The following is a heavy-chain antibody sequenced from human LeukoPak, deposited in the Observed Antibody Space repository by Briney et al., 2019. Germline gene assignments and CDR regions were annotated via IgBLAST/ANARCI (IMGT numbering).Heavy chain of an antibody. CDR1: GFTFDDYA. V-gene: IGHV3-9*01. J-gene: IGHJ3*02. CDR3: AKGSNLWGARGAFDI. CDR2: ISWNSGSI. Sequence: PGGSLRLSCAASGFTFDDYAMHWVRQAPGEGLEWVSGISWNSGSIGYADSVKGRFTISRDNAKNSLYLQMNSLRAEDTALYYCAKGSNLWGARGAFDIWGQGTMVTVSS. D-gene: IGHD3-16*01.